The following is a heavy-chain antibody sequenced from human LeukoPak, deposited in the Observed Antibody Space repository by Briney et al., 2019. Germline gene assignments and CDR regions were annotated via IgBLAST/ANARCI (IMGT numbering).Heavy chain of an antibody. CDR1: GGSISSGGYY. J-gene: IGHJ3*02. CDR2: IYHSGST. CDR3: ARDLRADYDFWSAPVAFDI. D-gene: IGHD3-3*01. Sequence: TLSLTCTVSGGSISSGGYYWSWIRQPPGKGLEWIGYIYHSGSTYYNPSLKSRVTISVDRSKNQFSLKLSSVTAADTAVYYCARDLRADYDFWSAPVAFDIWGQGTMVTVSS. V-gene: IGHV4-30-2*01.